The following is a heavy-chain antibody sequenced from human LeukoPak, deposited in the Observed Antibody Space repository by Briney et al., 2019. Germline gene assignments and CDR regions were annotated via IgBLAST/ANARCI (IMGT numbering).Heavy chain of an antibody. D-gene: IGHD6-6*01. Sequence: PSETLSLTCTVSGGSISSSSYYWGWIRQPPRKGLEWIGSIYYSGSTYYNPSLKSRVTISVDASKNQFSLKLSSVTAADTAVYYCARDKGSAPPFSAFDIWGQGTMVTVSS. CDR2: IYYSGST. J-gene: IGHJ3*02. V-gene: IGHV4-39*07. CDR1: GGSISSSSYY. CDR3: ARDKGSAPPFSAFDI.